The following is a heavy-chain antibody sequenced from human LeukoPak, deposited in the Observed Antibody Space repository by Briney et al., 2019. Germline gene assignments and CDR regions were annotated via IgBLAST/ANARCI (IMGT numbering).Heavy chain of an antibody. V-gene: IGHV1-8*02. CDR3: ARAVRRSGSGWYQLYYFDY. J-gene: IGHJ4*02. CDR2: MKPNSGNT. Sequence: ASVKVSCKASGYTFTGYYMHWVRQATGQGLEWMGWMKPNSGNTGYAQKFQGRVTMTRNTSISTAYMELSSLRSEDTAVYYCARAVRRSGSGWYQLYYFDYWGQGTLVTVSS. CDR1: GYTFTGYY. D-gene: IGHD6-19*01.